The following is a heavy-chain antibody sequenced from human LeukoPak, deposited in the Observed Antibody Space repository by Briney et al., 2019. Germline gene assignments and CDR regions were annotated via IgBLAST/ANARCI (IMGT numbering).Heavy chain of an antibody. D-gene: IGHD2-15*01. CDR3: ARAKGYSLPLANYYYYYYMDV. CDR2: IKKDGSEK. CDR1: GFTFSSHW. V-gene: IGHV3-7*01. Sequence: AGGSLRLSCAASGFTFSSHWMSWVRQAPGKGLEWVANIKKDGSEKYYVDAVKGRFTISRDNAKNSLYLQMNSLRAEDTAVYYCARAKGYSLPLANYYYYYYMDVWGKGTTVTISS. J-gene: IGHJ6*03.